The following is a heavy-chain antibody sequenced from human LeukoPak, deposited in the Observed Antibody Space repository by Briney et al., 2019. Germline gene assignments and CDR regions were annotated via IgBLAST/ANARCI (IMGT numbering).Heavy chain of an antibody. CDR1: GFIFSSYA. CDR2: IIHSGGSN. Sequence: PGGSLRLSCAAAGFIFSSYAMSWVRHAPGKGLEWVSIIHSGGSNYYADSVKGRFTISRDNSKNTLYLQMNSLRAEDTAVYYCTRANSATIPGVDPWGQGTLVTVSS. CDR3: TRANSATIPGVDP. V-gene: IGHV3-23*01. J-gene: IGHJ5*02. D-gene: IGHD1-26*01.